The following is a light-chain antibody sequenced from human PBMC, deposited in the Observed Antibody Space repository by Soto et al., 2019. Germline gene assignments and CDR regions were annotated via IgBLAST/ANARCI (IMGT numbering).Light chain of an antibody. V-gene: IGKV3-15*01. J-gene: IGKJ1*01. CDR2: GAS. Sequence: IVMTQSPATLSVSPGERATLSCRASQSVSSNLAWYQQKPGQAPRLLIYGASTRATGIPARFSGSGSGTEFTLTISSLQSEDFAVYYCQQYNNWPSGTFGQGTNVDI. CDR1: QSVSSN. CDR3: QQYNNWPSGT.